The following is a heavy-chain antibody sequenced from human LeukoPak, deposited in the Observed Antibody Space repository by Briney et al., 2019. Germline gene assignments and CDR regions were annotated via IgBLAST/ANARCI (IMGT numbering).Heavy chain of an antibody. J-gene: IGHJ4*02. CDR2: IKKDGSEK. CDR1: GFTFSSYW. CDR3: ARDLYRIVAVPHYFDY. D-gene: IGHD3-22*01. Sequence: PGGSLRLSCAASGFTFSSYWMSWVRQAPGKGLEWVANIKKDGSEKYYVDSVKGRFTISRDNAKNSLYLQMSSLRAEDTAVYYCARDLYRIVAVPHYFDYWGQGTLVTVSS. V-gene: IGHV3-7*01.